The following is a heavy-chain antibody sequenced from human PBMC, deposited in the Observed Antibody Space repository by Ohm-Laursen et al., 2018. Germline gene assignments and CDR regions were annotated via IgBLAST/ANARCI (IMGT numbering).Heavy chain of an antibody. CDR1: GFSFNDYG. J-gene: IGHJ4*02. D-gene: IGHD3-22*01. V-gene: IGHV3-30*03. Sequence: SLRLSCAASGFSFNDYGMHWVRQAPGKGLEWVAVISYDGSNKYYADSVKGRFTISRDNSKNTLYLQMNSLRAEDTAVYYCARPDRGRYYDSSGYLDYWGQGTLVTVSS. CDR3: ARPDRGRYYDSSGYLDY. CDR2: ISYDGSNK.